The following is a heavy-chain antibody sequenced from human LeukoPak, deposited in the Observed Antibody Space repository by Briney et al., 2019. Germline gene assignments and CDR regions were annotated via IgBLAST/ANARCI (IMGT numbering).Heavy chain of an antibody. V-gene: IGHV4-39*01. CDR2: IYYSGST. CDR3: ATPAKYYYDSSGYYYFDY. CDR1: GGSISSSSYY. J-gene: IGHJ4*02. Sequence: SETLSLTCTVSGGSISSSSYYWGWIRQPPGKGLEWIGSIYYSGSTYYNPSLKSRVTISVDTSKNQFSLKLSSVTAADTAVYYCATPAKYYYDSSGYYYFDYRGQGTLVTVSS. D-gene: IGHD3-22*01.